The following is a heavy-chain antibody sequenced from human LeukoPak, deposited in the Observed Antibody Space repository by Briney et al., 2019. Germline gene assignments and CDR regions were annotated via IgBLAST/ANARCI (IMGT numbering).Heavy chain of an antibody. CDR3: ARAGWIQLWSQPHYFDY. V-gene: IGHV1-69*06. CDR2: IIPIFGTA. Sequence: ASVKVSCKASGGTFSSYAISWVRQAPGQGLEWMGGIIPIFGTANYAQKFQGRVTITADKSTSTAYMGLSSLRSEDTAVYYCARAGWIQLWSQPHYFDYWGQGTLVTVSS. J-gene: IGHJ4*02. D-gene: IGHD5-18*01. CDR1: GGTFSSYA.